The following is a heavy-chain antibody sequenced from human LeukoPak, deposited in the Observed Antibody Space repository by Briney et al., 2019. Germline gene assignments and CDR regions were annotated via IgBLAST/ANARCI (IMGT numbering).Heavy chain of an antibody. V-gene: IGHV1-2*02. CDR2: INPNSGVT. J-gene: IGHJ4*02. Sequence: ASVKVSCKASGYTFTGYYMQWVRQASGQGLGWMGWINPNSGVTNYAQKFQGRVTMTRDTSISTAYMELSRLRSDDTAVYYCARGSSSWYRNDDYWGQGTLVTVSS. CDR3: ARGSSSWYRNDDY. D-gene: IGHD6-13*01. CDR1: GYTFTGYY.